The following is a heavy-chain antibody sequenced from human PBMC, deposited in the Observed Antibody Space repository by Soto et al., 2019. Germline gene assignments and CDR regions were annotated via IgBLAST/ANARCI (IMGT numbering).Heavy chain of an antibody. D-gene: IGHD2-2*01. CDR2: ISYDGSNK. CDR3: AKTYIVVVPAAPLDP. V-gene: IGHV3-30*18. J-gene: IGHJ5*02. Sequence: QVQLVESGGGVVQPGRSLRLSCAASGFTFSSYGMHWVRQAPGKGLEWVAVISYDGSNKYYADSVKGRFTISRDNSKNTLYLQMNSQRAEDTAVYYCAKTYIVVVPAAPLDPWGQGTLVTVSS. CDR1: GFTFSSYG.